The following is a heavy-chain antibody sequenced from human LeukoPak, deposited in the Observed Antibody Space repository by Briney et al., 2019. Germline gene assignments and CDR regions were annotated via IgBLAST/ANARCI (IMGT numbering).Heavy chain of an antibody. D-gene: IGHD1-26*01. V-gene: IGHV3-30-3*01. J-gene: IGHJ1*01. CDR1: GFTFSSYA. Sequence: PGGSLRLFCAASGFTFSSYAMHWVRQAPGKGLEWVAVISYEGSNKYYADSVKGRFTISRDNSKNTLYLQMNSLRAEDTAVYYCASPSGSYSAYFQHWGQGTLVTVSS. CDR2: ISYEGSNK. CDR3: ASPSGSYSAYFQH.